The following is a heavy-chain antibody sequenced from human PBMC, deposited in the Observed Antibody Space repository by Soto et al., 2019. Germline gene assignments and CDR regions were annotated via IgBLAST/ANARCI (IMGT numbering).Heavy chain of an antibody. CDR1: GFSLSTSGVG. CDR3: ARAYCSGGSCYSRWFDP. CDR2: IYWDDDK. D-gene: IGHD2-15*01. V-gene: IGHV2-5*02. Sequence: QITLKESGPTLVKPTQTLTLTCTFSGFSLSTSGVGVGWIRQPPGKALEWLALIYWDDDKRYSPSLKSRLTITKDTSKNQVVLTMTNMDPVDTPTYYCARAYCSGGSCYSRWFDPWGQGTLVTVSS. J-gene: IGHJ5*02.